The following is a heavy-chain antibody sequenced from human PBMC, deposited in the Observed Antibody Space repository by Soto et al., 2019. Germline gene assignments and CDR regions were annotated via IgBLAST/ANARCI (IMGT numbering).Heavy chain of an antibody. V-gene: IGHV4-31*03. CDR3: ARTSVIVATILDY. Sequence: SETLSLTCTVSGGFISSGGYYWSWIRQHPGKGLEWIGYIYYSGSTYYNPSLKSRVTISVDTSKNQFSLKLSSVTAADTAVYYCARTSVIVATILDYWGQGTLVTVSS. D-gene: IGHD5-12*01. CDR1: GGFISSGGYY. CDR2: IYYSGST. J-gene: IGHJ4*02.